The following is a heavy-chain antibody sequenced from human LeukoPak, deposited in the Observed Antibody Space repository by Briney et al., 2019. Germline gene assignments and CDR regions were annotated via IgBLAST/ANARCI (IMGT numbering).Heavy chain of an antibody. J-gene: IGHJ4*02. CDR3: TRDLGVDTTMIFFDY. D-gene: IGHD5-18*01. Sequence: ASVKVSCKASGYTFASFGISWVRQAPGQGLEWMGWSSAYNGNTNYAQKFQGRVTMTTDTSTSTAYMEVRSLRSDDTAVYYCTRDLGVDTTMIFFDYWGQGSLVTVSS. CDR2: SSAYNGNT. V-gene: IGHV1-18*01. CDR1: GYTFASFG.